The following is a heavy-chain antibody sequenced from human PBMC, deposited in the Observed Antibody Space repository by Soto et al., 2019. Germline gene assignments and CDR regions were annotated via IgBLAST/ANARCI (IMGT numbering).Heavy chain of an antibody. Sequence: EVQLLESGGGLVQRGGSLRLSCAASGFPFSSYVMSWVPQAPGKGLEWVSGISGGGSNTFYADYVKGRFTISRDNSKNTLLLQMNSPGAEDTAVYYCAKDSNKYSSSLRGRYFDYWGQGIGVTVSS. CDR2: ISGGGSNT. CDR3: AKDSNKYSSSLRGRYFDY. CDR1: GFPFSSYV. J-gene: IGHJ4*02. V-gene: IGHV3-23*01. D-gene: IGHD4-4*01.